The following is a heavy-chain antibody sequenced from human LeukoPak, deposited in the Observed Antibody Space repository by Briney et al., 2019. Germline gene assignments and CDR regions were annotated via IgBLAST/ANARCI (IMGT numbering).Heavy chain of an antibody. J-gene: IGHJ4*02. V-gene: IGHV3-7*01. Sequence: GGSLRLSCAASGFTFSNYWMSWVRQAPGKGLEWVANIKQSGTEKYYVDSVKGRFTISRDDDKNSLYLQMNSLRVEDTAVYYCAREGTPYSSDYWGQGTLITVSS. D-gene: IGHD6-13*01. CDR1: GFTFSNYW. CDR3: AREGTPYSSDY. CDR2: IKQSGTEK.